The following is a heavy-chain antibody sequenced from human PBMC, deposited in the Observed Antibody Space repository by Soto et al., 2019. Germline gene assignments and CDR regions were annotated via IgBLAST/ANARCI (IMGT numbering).Heavy chain of an antibody. CDR1: GFTFSDYY. J-gene: IGHJ6*02. V-gene: IGHV3-11*01. CDR2: ISSSGSTI. D-gene: IGHD6-6*01. Sequence: GGSLRLSCAASGFTFSDYYMSWIRQAPGKGLEWVSYISSSGSTIYYADSVKGRFTISRDNAKNSLYLQMNSLRAEDTAVYYCASSDSSSSAYYYYGMDVWGQGTTVTSP. CDR3: ASSDSSSSAYYYYGMDV.